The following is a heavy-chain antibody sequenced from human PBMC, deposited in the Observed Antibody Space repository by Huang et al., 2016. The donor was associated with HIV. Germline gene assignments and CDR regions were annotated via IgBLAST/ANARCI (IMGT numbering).Heavy chain of an antibody. Sequence: VQLIQSGAEVKKTGSSVRVSCRASEGTFSSYSIGWMRQVPGQGLEWMGGIIPIFGTTTYAQKFQGRVSIAADESTSTAYMDLNSLRSEDTAVYYCARAALVNNQYFDYWGQGTLVTVSS. CDR3: ARAALVNNQYFDY. V-gene: IGHV1-69*13. D-gene: IGHD5-18*01. J-gene: IGHJ4*02. CDR1: EGTFSSYS. CDR2: IIPIFGTT.